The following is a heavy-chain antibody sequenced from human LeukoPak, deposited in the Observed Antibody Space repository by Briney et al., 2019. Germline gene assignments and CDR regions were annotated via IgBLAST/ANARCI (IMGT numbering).Heavy chain of an antibody. D-gene: IGHD6-13*01. V-gene: IGHV4-30-2*01. J-gene: IGHJ4*02. CDR3: ASHRSSRYFDF. CDR2: IYDRGST. Sequence: SETLSLTCAVSGGSISNGGYSWSWIRQPPGKGLEWIGYIYDRGSTYHNPSLRSRLTMSVDRSKNQFSLNLSSVTAADTAVYYCASHRSSRYFDFWGQGTLVTVSS. CDR1: GGSISNGGYS.